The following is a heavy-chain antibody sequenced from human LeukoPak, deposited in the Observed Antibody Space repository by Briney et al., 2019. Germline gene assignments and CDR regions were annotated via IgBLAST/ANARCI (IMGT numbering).Heavy chain of an antibody. Sequence: GGSLRLSCAASGFTFSTYAMSWVRQAPGTGLEWVSVISGSGGSTYYTDSVKGRFTISRDDSKNTLYLQMNSLRAEDTAVYYCAKDLGRYRNNYFDYWGQGTLVTVSS. J-gene: IGHJ4*02. CDR2: ISGSGGST. CDR3: AKDLGRYRNNYFDY. D-gene: IGHD1-26*01. V-gene: IGHV3-23*01. CDR1: GFTFSTYA.